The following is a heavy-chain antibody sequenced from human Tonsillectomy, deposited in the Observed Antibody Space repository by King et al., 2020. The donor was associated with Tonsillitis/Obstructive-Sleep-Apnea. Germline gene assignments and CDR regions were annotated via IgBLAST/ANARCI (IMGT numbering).Heavy chain of an antibody. CDR2: INHGGST. Sequence: VQLQQWGAGLLKPSETLSLTCAVYGGSFRGYYWSWIRQPPGKALEWIGEINHGGSTRYNPSLKSRVTISLDSSKNQFSLTLNSMTAADTAVYYCARGDLLTGYYASTDFDYWGQGTLVTVSS. CDR3: ARGDLLTGYYASTDFDY. D-gene: IGHD3-9*01. J-gene: IGHJ4*02. CDR1: GGSFRGYY. V-gene: IGHV4-34*01.